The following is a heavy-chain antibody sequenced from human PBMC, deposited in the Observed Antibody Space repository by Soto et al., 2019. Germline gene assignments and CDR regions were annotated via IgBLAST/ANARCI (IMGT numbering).Heavy chain of an antibody. CDR1: GFTFSSYA. Sequence: GGSLRLSCAASGFTFSSYAMSWARQAPGKGLEWVSAISGSGGSTYYADSVKGRFTISRDNSKNTLYLQMNSLRAEDTAVYYCAKARLGGYYYYGMDVWGQGTTVTVSS. D-gene: IGHD1-26*01. CDR2: ISGSGGST. J-gene: IGHJ6*02. V-gene: IGHV3-23*01. CDR3: AKARLGGYYYYGMDV.